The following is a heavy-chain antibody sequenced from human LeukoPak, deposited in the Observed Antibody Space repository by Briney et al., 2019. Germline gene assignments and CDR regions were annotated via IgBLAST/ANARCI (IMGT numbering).Heavy chain of an antibody. CDR2: IIPIFGTA. D-gene: IGHD6-13*01. V-gene: IGHV1-69*05. Sequence: ASVKVSCKASGGTFSSYAISWVRQAPGQGLEWMGRIIPIFGTANYAQKFQGRVTITTDESTSTAYMELSSLRSEDTAVYYCARDLPSSWRFDYWGRGTLVTVSS. J-gene: IGHJ4*02. CDR3: ARDLPSSWRFDY. CDR1: GGTFSSYA.